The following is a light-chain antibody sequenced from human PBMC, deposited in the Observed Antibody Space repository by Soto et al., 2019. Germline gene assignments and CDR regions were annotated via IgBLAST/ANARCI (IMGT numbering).Light chain of an antibody. CDR2: DVT. V-gene: IGLV2-11*01. J-gene: IGLJ1*01. CDR3: CSYAGGYNFYV. CDR1: SSDVGAYNY. Sequence: QSALTQPRSVSGSPGQSVTISCTGTSSDVGAYNYVSWYQQHPGKAPKLMIYDVTKRPSGVPDRFSGSKSGNTASLTISGLQAEDEADYYCCSYAGGYNFYVFTTGTKVTVL.